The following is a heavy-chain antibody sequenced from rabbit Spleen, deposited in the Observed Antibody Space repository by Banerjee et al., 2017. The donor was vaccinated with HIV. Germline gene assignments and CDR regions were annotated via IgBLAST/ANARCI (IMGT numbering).Heavy chain of an antibody. J-gene: IGHJ6*01. CDR1: GFSLSSTA. CDR3: ARDTGSSFSSYGMDL. CDR2: ISTSGSA. V-gene: IGHV1S69*01. D-gene: IGHD8-1*01. Sequence: QSVEESGGRLVTPGTPLTLTCTVSGFSLSSTAISWVRQAPGKGLEWIGIISTSGSAYSATWAKGRFTCSKTSSTTVTLQMTSLTVADTATYFCARDTGSSFSSYGMDLWGPGTLVTVS.